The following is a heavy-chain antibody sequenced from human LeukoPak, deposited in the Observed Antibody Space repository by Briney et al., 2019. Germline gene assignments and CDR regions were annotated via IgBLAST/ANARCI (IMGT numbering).Heavy chain of an antibody. Sequence: GGSLRLSCAASGFTFDDYGMSWVRQAPGKGLEWVSGINWNGGSTGYADSVKGRFTISRDNAKNSLYLQMNSLRAEDTALYYCARGSYYYDCSGLWDYFDYWGQGTLVTVSS. CDR1: GFTFDDYG. D-gene: IGHD3-22*01. V-gene: IGHV3-20*04. J-gene: IGHJ4*02. CDR2: INWNGGST. CDR3: ARGSYYYDCSGLWDYFDY.